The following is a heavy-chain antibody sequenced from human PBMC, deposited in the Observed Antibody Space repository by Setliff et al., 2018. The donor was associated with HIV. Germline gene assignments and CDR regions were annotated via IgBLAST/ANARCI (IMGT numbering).Heavy chain of an antibody. Sequence: PSETLSLTCAVYGESFSGYYWSWIRQPPGEGLEWIGEINHSGSTNYNPSLKSRVTISVDSSENQFSLKLTSLTAADTAVYYCARDPKHSSSGDLEYWGQGTLVTVSS. J-gene: IGHJ4*02. CDR2: INHSGST. CDR1: GESFSGYY. CDR3: ARDPKHSSSGDLEY. D-gene: IGHD3-22*01. V-gene: IGHV4-34*01.